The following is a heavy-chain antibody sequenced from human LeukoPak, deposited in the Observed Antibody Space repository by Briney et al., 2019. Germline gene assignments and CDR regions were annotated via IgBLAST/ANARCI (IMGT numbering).Heavy chain of an antibody. CDR2: ISDDGYST. Sequence: GGSLRLSCAASGFTFANYAMSWVRQTPGKGLDWVSAISDDGYSTYYADSMKGRFTISGDNSKNTLWLQMNRLRAEDTAIFYCAKALIGGTYSAFDVWGQGTMVTVSS. D-gene: IGHD1-26*01. V-gene: IGHV3-23*01. CDR1: GFTFANYA. CDR3: AKALIGGTYSAFDV. J-gene: IGHJ3*01.